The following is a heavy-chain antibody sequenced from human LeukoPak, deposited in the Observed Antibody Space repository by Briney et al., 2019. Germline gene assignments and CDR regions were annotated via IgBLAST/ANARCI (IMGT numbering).Heavy chain of an antibody. D-gene: IGHD3-10*01. CDR2: IQDDGSSK. CDR1: GFTFSNYG. Sequence: SGGSLRLSCAASGFTFSNYGMDWVRQAPGKGLEWVAYIQDDGSSKYYADSVKGRFTMSRDNSKNTLYLQMNSLRGEDTAVYSCAKSDHYGSGSGYYYMDVWGKGTTVTVSS. V-gene: IGHV3-30*02. CDR3: AKSDHYGSGSGYYYMDV. J-gene: IGHJ6*03.